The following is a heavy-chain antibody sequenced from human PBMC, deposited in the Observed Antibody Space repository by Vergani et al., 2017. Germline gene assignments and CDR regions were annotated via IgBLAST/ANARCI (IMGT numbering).Heavy chain of an antibody. CDR1: GFTFSSYA. D-gene: IGHD1-1*01. CDR2: ISYDGSNK. Sequence: QVQLVESGGGVVQPGRSLRLSCAASGFTFSSYAMHWVRQAPGKGLEWVAVISYDGSNKYYADSVKGRFTISRDNSKNTLDLQMNSLRAEDTAVYYCARGYRTIDYWGQGTLVTVSS. CDR3: ARGYRTIDY. J-gene: IGHJ4*02. V-gene: IGHV3-30-3*01.